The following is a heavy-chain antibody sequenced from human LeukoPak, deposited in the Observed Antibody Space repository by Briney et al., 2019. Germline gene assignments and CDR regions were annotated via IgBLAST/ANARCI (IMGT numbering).Heavy chain of an antibody. CDR1: GFTFSDYY. J-gene: IGHJ6*02. CDR3: AKDRSDNSTWYCMDV. CDR2: ISSSGSTI. Sequence: GRCLRLSCAASGFTFSDYYMSWIRQAPGKGLKWVSYISSSGSTIYYADSVKGQFTISRDNSKNTLYLQMNSLRAEDTAVYYCAKDRSDNSTWYCMDVWGQGTTVTVSS. D-gene: IGHD2/OR15-2a*01. V-gene: IGHV3-11*01.